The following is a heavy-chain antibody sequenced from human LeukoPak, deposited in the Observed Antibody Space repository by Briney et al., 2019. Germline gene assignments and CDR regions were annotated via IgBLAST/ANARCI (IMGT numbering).Heavy chain of an antibody. CDR3: AKDLGSIAAVDYYYYGMDV. CDR1: GFTFSSYA. V-gene: IGHV3-23*01. J-gene: IGHJ6*02. Sequence: PGGSLRLSCAASGFTFSSYAMSWVRQAPGKGLEWVSAISGSGGSTYYADSVKGRFTISRDNSKNTLFLQMNSLRAEDTAVYYCAKDLGSIAAVDYYYYGMDVWGQGTTVTVSS. CDR2: ISGSGGST. D-gene: IGHD6-13*01.